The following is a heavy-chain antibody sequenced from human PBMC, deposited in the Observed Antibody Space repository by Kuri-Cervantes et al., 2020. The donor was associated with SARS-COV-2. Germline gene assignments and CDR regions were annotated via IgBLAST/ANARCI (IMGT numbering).Heavy chain of an antibody. CDR2: IRSKANSYAT. V-gene: IGHV3-73*01. CDR3: TGNYDYVWGSYRYDTDY. D-gene: IGHD3-16*02. Sequence: GGSLRLSCAASGFTFSGSAMHWVRQASGKGLEWVGRIRSKANSYATAYAASVKGRFTISRDDSKNTAYLQMNSLKTEDTAVYYCTGNYDYVWGSYRYDTDYWGQGTLVTVSS. CDR1: GFTFSGSA. J-gene: IGHJ4*02.